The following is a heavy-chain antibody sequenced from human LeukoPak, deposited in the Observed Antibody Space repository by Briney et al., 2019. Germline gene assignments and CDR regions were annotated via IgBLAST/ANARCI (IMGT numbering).Heavy chain of an antibody. CDR1: GGSISSSSYY. CDR2: IYYSGST. D-gene: IGHD2-15*01. V-gene: IGHV4-39*01. CDR3: ARGEGILRPDY. J-gene: IGHJ4*02. Sequence: NTSETLSLTCTVSGGSISSSSYYWGWIRQPPGKGLEWIGSIYYSGSTYYNPSLKSRVTISVDTSKNQFSLKLSSVTAADTAVYYCARGEGILRPDYWGQGTLVTVSS.